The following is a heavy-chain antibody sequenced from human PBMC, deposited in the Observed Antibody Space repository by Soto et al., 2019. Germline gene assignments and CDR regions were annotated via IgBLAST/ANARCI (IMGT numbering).Heavy chain of an antibody. CDR2: ISAYNGNT. Sequence: QVQLVQSGAEAKKPGASVKVSCKASGYTFTSYGISWVRQAPGQGLEWMGWISAYNGNTNYAQKLQGRVTMTTDTPTRPADMELMSLSSDATAVYCGARVTYSPPYYFYSGMDVWGEGPTFTVSS. J-gene: IGHJ6*02. D-gene: IGHD5-18*01. CDR1: GYTFTSYG. V-gene: IGHV1-18*01. CDR3: ARVTYSPPYYFYSGMDV.